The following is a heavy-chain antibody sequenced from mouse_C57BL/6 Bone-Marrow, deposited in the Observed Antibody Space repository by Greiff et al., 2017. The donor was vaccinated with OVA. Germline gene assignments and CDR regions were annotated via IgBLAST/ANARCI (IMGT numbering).Heavy chain of an antibody. CDR2: INPSNGGT. CDR3: ARDELGWSYWYFDV. D-gene: IGHD4-1*01. CDR1: GYTFTSYW. Sequence: QVQLQQPGTELVKPGASVKLSCKASGYTFTSYWMHWVKQRPGQGLEWIGNINPSNGGTNYNEKFKSKATLTVDKSSSTAYMQLSSLTSEDSAFYYCARDELGWSYWYFDVWGTGTTVTVSS. V-gene: IGHV1-53*01. J-gene: IGHJ1*03.